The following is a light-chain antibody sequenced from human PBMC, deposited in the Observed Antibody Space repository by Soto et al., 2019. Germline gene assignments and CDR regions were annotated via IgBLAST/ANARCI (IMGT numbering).Light chain of an antibody. CDR1: TGVVTSGHY. V-gene: IGLV7-46*01. CDR2: DTN. Sequence: QAVVTQEPSLTVSPGGTVTLTCGSTTGVVTSGHYPHWFQQKPGQAPRTLIWDTNNRHSWPPARFSGSLLGGKAALTLSDAQPEDEAEYYCLVIYTGVGEVFGTGTKLTVL. CDR3: LVIYTGVGEV. J-gene: IGLJ1*01.